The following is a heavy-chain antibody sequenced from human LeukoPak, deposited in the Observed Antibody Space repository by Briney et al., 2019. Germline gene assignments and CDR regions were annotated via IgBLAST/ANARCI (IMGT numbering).Heavy chain of an antibody. D-gene: IGHD1-1*01. Sequence: QPGGSLRLSCAASGFTFSSYAMSWVRQAPGKGLEWVSAISGSGGSTYYADSVKGRFTISRDNSKNTLYLQMNSLRAEDTAVYYCAKMSGHKTPEDYYYYGMDVWGQGTTVTVSS. CDR2: ISGSGGST. J-gene: IGHJ6*02. V-gene: IGHV3-23*01. CDR3: AKMSGHKTPEDYYYYGMDV. CDR1: GFTFSSYA.